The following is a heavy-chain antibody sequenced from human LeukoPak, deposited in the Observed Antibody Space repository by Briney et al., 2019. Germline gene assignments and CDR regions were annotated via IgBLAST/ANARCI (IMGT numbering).Heavy chain of an antibody. CDR1: EFMFSKYG. J-gene: IGHJ3*01. CDR3: AKGATTMSTADAFVL. D-gene: IGHD4-17*01. Sequence: PGGCLRLSCVASEFMFSKYGIHWVRQAPGKGLEWVAVISYDGRNVDYEDSVKGRFTISRDNSKNTVYLQMSSLRTEDTAVYYCAKGATTMSTADAFVLWGQGAMVTVSS. CDR2: ISYDGRNV. V-gene: IGHV3-30*18.